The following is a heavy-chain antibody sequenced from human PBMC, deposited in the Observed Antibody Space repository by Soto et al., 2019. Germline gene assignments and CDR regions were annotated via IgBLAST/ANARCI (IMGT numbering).Heavy chain of an antibody. V-gene: IGHV3-21*01. CDR1: GFTFSSYS. CDR3: ARDHYGNYQKSGYFNL. J-gene: IGHJ2*01. CDR2: ISSSSSYI. Sequence: GGSLRLSCAASGFTFSSYSMNWVRQAPGKGLEWVSSISSSSSYIYYADSVKGRFTISRDNAKNSLYLQMNSLRAEDTAVYYCARDHYGNYQKSGYFNLWGRGTLVTVSS. D-gene: IGHD4-17*01.